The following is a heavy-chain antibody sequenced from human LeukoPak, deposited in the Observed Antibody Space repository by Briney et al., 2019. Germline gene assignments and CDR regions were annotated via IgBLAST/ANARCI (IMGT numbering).Heavy chain of an antibody. Sequence: SETLSLTCAVYGGSFSGYYWRWIRQPPGKGLEWIGEINHSGSTNYNPSLKSRVTISVDTSKNQFSLKLSSVTAADTAVYYCAREFPYCSSTSCYKRIDYWGQGTLVTVSS. CDR3: AREFPYCSSTSCYKRIDY. D-gene: IGHD2-2*02. CDR1: GGSFSGYY. CDR2: INHSGST. V-gene: IGHV4-34*01. J-gene: IGHJ4*02.